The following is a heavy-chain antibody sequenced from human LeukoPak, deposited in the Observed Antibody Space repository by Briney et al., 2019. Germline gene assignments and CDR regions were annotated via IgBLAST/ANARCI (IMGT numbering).Heavy chain of an antibody. V-gene: IGHV3-43*02. J-gene: IGHJ4*02. CDR2: ISADGGST. CDR3: AKESGKFDY. CDR1: GLNFDDSA. Sequence: GGSLRLSGVASGLNFDDSAMHWVRQASGKGLEWVSLISADGGSTFSADSVKGRFSISRDNSKNSLYLQMNSLRSEDTAMYYCAKESGKFDYWGQGTLVAVSS.